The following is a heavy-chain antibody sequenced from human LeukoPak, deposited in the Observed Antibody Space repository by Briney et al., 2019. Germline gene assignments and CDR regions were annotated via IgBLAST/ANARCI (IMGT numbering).Heavy chain of an antibody. CDR2: INPNTGGT. CDR3: ARASGSGIAAGDY. CDR1: GYTFTAYY. V-gene: IGHV1-2*02. J-gene: IGHJ4*02. Sequence: GASVKVSCKASGYTFTAYYMHWVRQAPGQGLEWMGWINPNTGGTSYAQKFQGRVTMTSDTSINTAYMELSSLRSDDTAVYYCARASGSGIAAGDYWGQGTLVTVSS. D-gene: IGHD3-10*01.